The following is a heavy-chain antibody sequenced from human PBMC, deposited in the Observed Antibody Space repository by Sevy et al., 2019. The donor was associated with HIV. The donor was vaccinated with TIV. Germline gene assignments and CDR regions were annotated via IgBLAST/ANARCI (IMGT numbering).Heavy chain of an antibody. J-gene: IGHJ4*02. D-gene: IGHD3-10*01. CDR2: ISGSGGST. V-gene: IGHV3-23*01. CDR1: GFTFSSYA. Sequence: GGSLRLSCAASGFTFSSYAMSWVRQAPGKGLEWVSAISGSGGSTYYADSVKGRFTISRDNSKNTLYLQMNSLRAEDTVVYYCAKDGVILWFGELLTEFDYWGQGTLVTVSS. CDR3: AKDGVILWFGELLTEFDY.